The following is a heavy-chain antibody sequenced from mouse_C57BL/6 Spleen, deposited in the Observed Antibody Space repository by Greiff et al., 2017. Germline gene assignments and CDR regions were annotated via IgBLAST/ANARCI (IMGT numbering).Heavy chain of an antibody. CDR2: INYDGSST. CDR3: ARERDYGSSYAMDY. Sequence: EVKVVESEGGLVQPGSSMKLSCTASGFTFSDYYMAWVRQVSEKGLEWVANINYDGSSTYYLDSLKSRFIISRDNAKNILYLQMSSLKSEDTATYYCARERDYGSSYAMDYWGQGTSVTVSS. CDR1: GFTFSDYY. V-gene: IGHV5-16*01. J-gene: IGHJ4*01. D-gene: IGHD1-1*01.